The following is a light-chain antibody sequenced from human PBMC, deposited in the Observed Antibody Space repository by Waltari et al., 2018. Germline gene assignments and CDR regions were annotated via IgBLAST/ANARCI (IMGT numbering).Light chain of an antibody. CDR3: QHFRSPYT. Sequence: EIVLTQSPGTLSLSPGERATLSCRARQSVSSTYLVWYQQKRGPAPRLLIYGASNRATGIPDRFSGSGSGTDFTLTISRLEPEDSAVYYWQHFRSPYTFGQGTKLEI. CDR1: QSVSSTY. V-gene: IGKV3-20*01. CDR2: GAS. J-gene: IGKJ2*01.